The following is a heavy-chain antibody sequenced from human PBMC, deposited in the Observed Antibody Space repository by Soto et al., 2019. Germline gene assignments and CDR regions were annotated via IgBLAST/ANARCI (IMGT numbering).Heavy chain of an antibody. V-gene: IGHV3-49*03. J-gene: IGHJ6*02. CDR1: GDHA. CDR2: IRRQAYGGTT. Sequence: GDHAGRRIRKAKGKGRDWVGFIRRQAYGGTTEYAASVTGRFTISRDDYKGIAYLQMNSLKTEDTAVYYCTRDLIESSAGHHYTPYYCNGMEVWGQRTTVTGFS. D-gene: IGHD3-3*01. CDR3: TRDLIESSAGHHYTPYYCNGMEV.